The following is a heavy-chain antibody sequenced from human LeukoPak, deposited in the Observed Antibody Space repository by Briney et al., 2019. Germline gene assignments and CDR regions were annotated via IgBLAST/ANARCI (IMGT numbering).Heavy chain of an antibody. CDR1: GFTFSSYG. CDR3: ANQHQLEY. CDR2: ISYDGSNK. D-gene: IGHD6-13*01. V-gene: IGHV3-30*18. J-gene: IGHJ4*02. Sequence: GGSLRLSCAASGFTFSSYGMHWVRQAPGKGLEWVAVISYDGSNKYYADSVKGRFTISRDNSKNTLYLQMNSLRAEDKAVYYCANQHQLEYWGQGTLVTVSS.